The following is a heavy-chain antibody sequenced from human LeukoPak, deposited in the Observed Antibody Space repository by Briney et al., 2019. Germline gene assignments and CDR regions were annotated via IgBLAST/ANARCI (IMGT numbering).Heavy chain of an antibody. D-gene: IGHD1-1*01. V-gene: IGHV6-1*01. CDR1: GDKVLYKSRS. CDR3: AGSVGYTDS. Sequence: SQTLPPPLCIFGDKVLYKSRSLDRIRQAHSGSLEGLGRTYYRSKWYSEYAVSVKSRRTINPPTSNNQFSLQLKSVTTEDAAVYYCAGSVGYTDSWGRGNLVTVSS. CDR2: TYYRSKWYS. J-gene: IGHJ5*01.